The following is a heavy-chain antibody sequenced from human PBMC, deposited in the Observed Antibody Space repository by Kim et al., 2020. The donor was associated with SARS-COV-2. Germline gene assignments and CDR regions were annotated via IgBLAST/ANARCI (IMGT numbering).Heavy chain of an antibody. Sequence: YTQKLEGRVTITRDTSASTAYMELSSLRSEDTAVYYCARRSGSYGAYFDYWGQGTLVTVSS. D-gene: IGHD1-26*01. CDR3: ARRSGSYGAYFDY. V-gene: IGHV1-3*01. J-gene: IGHJ4*02.